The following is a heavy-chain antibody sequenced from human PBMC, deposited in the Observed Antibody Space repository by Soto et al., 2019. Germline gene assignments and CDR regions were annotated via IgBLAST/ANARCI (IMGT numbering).Heavy chain of an antibody. Sequence: EVDLLESGGGLAQPGGPRRLSCAASGFSFSVFAMTWVRQAPGKGLEWVSRISGSGGSTYYADSVKGRFTISRDNSKNMLYLQMNSLRGEDTAVYYCAKDWSGGASDVWGQGTMVIVSS. CDR3: AKDWSGGASDV. D-gene: IGHD3-16*01. CDR2: ISGSGGST. CDR1: GFSFSVFA. V-gene: IGHV3-23*01. J-gene: IGHJ3*01.